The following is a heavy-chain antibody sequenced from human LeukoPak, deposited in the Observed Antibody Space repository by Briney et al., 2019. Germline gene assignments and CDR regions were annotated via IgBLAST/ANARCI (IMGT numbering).Heavy chain of an antibody. CDR2: IYSSGST. J-gene: IGHJ4*02. D-gene: IGHD1-26*01. CDR1: GGSISSYY. Sequence: SETLSLTCTDSGGSISSYYWSWIRQPAGKGLEWIGRIYSSGSTNYNPSLKSRVTMSVDTSKNQFSLKLSSVTAADTAVYYCASYSGSYAYYAYWGQGTLVTVSS. CDR3: ASYSGSYAYYAY. V-gene: IGHV4-4*07.